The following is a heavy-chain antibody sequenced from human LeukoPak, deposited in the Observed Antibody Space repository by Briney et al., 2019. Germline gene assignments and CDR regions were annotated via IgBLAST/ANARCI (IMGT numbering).Heavy chain of an antibody. J-gene: IGHJ6*02. V-gene: IGHV3-48*03. D-gene: IGHD2-2*02. CDR2: ISSSGTTI. CDR1: AFPFSSYE. CDR3: ARDIHSYYYGMDV. Sequence: GGPLTLPCAATAFPFSSYEMNWVRQAPGKGLEWVSYISSSGTTIYYADSVKGRFTVSRDNPKNSLYLQMNSLRAEDTAVYYCARDIHSYYYGMDVWGQGTTVTVSS.